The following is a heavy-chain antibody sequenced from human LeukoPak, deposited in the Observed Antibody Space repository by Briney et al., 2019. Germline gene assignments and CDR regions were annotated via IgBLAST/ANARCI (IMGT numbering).Heavy chain of an antibody. V-gene: IGHV4-59*08. J-gene: IGHJ4*02. CDR1: GGSISSYY. CDR2: IYYSGST. CDR3: ARGRIAAAVPYYFDY. D-gene: IGHD6-13*01. Sequence: SETLSLTCTVSGGSISSYYWSWIRQPPGKGLEWIGYIYYSGSTNYNPSLKSRVTMSVDTSKNQFSLKLSSVTAADTAVYYCARGRIAAAVPYYFDYWGQGTLVTVSS.